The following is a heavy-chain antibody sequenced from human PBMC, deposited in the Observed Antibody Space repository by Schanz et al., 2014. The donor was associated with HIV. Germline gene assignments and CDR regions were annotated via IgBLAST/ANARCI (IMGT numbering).Heavy chain of an antibody. J-gene: IGHJ4*02. Sequence: EVQLLESGGGLVQPGGSLRLTCAASGFTFRSYAMTRVRQAPGKGLDWVSGITGSGVSTYYADSVKGRFTISRDNSKNTLYLQMNSLRAEDTAVYYCAKVVRFAMVTAPYYFDSWGQGTLVTVSS. D-gene: IGHD2-15*01. V-gene: IGHV3-23*01. CDR3: AKVVRFAMVTAPYYFDS. CDR2: ITGSGVST. CDR1: GFTFRSYA.